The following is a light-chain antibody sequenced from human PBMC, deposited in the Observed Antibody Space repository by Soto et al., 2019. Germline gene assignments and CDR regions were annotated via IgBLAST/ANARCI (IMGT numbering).Light chain of an antibody. CDR3: TSYTSSGTYV. Sequence: QSVLTQPASVSGSPLHSITISCTGTSSDVGGYNYVSWHQQHPGKAPKLTIYDVSSRPSGVSNRFSASKSGNTASLTISGLQAEDEADYYCTSYTSSGTYVFGTGTKVTVL. CDR2: DVS. CDR1: SSDVGGYNY. V-gene: IGLV2-14*01. J-gene: IGLJ1*01.